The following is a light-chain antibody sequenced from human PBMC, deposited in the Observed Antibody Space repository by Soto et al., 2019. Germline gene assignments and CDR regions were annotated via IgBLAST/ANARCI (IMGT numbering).Light chain of an antibody. CDR2: WAS. V-gene: IGKV4-1*01. Sequence: DIVMTQSPDSLAVSLGERATINCKSSQSVLYSSNNKNYLAWYQQKPGQPPKLLIYWASTRESGVPDRFSGSGSGTEFTLTISSLEPEDFAVYYCQQRSNWLFTFGPGTKGDIK. CDR3: QQRSNWLFT. CDR1: QSVLYSSNNKNY. J-gene: IGKJ3*01.